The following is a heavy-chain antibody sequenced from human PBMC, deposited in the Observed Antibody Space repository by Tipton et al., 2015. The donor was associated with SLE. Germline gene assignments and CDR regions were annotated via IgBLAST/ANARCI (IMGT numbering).Heavy chain of an antibody. V-gene: IGHV4-34*01. D-gene: IGHD3-3*01. Sequence: TLSLTCAVYGGSFSGYYWTWIRQAPGKGLEWIGEINHSGITNYNPPLKSRVTVSVDTSKNQFSLKLSSVTAADTAVYYCARGRASRITIMDVWGQGTTVTVSS. J-gene: IGHJ6*02. CDR1: GGSFSGYY. CDR2: INHSGIT. CDR3: ARGRASRITIMDV.